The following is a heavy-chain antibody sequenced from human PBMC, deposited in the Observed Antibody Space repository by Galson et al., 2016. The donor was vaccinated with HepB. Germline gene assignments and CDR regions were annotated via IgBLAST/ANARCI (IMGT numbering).Heavy chain of an antibody. CDR3: AKVAQWELFTWDY. CDR1: GAPISRYY. V-gene: IGHV4-59*01. Sequence: SETLSLTCSVSGAPISRYYWSWIRQPPGKELEWIGNIHYSGGTSYNPSLKTRVTIFVDTSTNQFSLRLSSVTAADSAVYYCAKVAQWELFTWDYWGQGTPVTVSS. J-gene: IGHJ4*02. D-gene: IGHD1-26*01. CDR2: IHYSGGT.